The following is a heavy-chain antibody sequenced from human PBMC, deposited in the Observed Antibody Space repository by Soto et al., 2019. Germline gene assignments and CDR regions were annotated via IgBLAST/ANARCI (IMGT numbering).Heavy chain of an antibody. J-gene: IGHJ3*02. CDR2: INPSGGST. CDR3: ASSILGKWQNDYYGSGSPPDPDAFDI. D-gene: IGHD3-10*01. CDR1: GYTFTSYY. V-gene: IGHV1-46*01. Sequence: ASVKVSCKASGYTFTSYYMHWVRQAPGQGLEWMGIINPSGGSTSYAQKFQGRVTMTRDTSTGTVYMELSSLRSEDTAVYYCASSILGKWQNDYYGSGSPPDPDAFDIWGQGTMVTVSS.